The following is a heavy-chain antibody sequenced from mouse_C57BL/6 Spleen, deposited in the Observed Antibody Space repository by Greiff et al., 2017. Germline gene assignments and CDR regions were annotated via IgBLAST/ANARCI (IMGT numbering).Heavy chain of an antibody. CDR2: ISSGSSTI. J-gene: IGHJ4*01. CDR1: GFTFSDYG. Sequence: EVQLKESGGGLVKPGGSLKLSCAASGFTFSDYGMHWVRQAPEKGLEWVAYISSGSSTIYYADTVKGRFTISRDNAKNTLFLQMTSLRSEDTAMYYCARAYGNGYAMDYWGQGTSVTVSS. CDR3: ARAYGNGYAMDY. V-gene: IGHV5-17*01. D-gene: IGHD2-1*01.